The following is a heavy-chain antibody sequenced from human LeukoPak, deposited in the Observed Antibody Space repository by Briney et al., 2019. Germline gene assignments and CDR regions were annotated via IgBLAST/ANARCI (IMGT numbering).Heavy chain of an antibody. CDR2: IYYSGYT. CDR1: GGSITNYY. CDR3: ARDLGYCSSTSCNVWFDP. Sequence: KPSETLSLTCTVSGGSITNYYWSWIRQPPGKGLEWIGYIYYSGYTNYNPYLKSRVTLSLDTSKNQFSLRLSSVTAADTAVYYCARDLGYCSSTSCNVWFDPWGQGTLVTVSS. J-gene: IGHJ5*02. V-gene: IGHV4-59*01. D-gene: IGHD2-2*03.